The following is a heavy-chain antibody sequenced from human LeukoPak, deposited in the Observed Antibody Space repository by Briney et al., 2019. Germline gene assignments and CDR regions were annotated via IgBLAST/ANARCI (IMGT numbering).Heavy chain of an antibody. J-gene: IGHJ4*02. CDR3: ARVNHSYGSGYYPY. Sequence: SETLSLTCTVSGYSMSSGYYWGWIRPPPGKGLEWIGNIYHSGSTYYNPSLKSRVTISVDTSKNQFSLKLSSVTAADTAVYYCARVNHSYGSGYYPYWGQGTLVTVSS. CDR2: IYHSGST. V-gene: IGHV4-38-2*02. CDR1: GYSMSSGYY. D-gene: IGHD3-10*01.